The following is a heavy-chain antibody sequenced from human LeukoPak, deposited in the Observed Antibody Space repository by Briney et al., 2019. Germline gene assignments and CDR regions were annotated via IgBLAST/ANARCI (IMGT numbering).Heavy chain of an antibody. CDR1: GYTFTSYD. V-gene: IGHV1-8*01. CDR3: ARGSVSQLFVFDP. J-gene: IGHJ5*02. CDR2: INPNSGNT. D-gene: IGHD2-2*01. Sequence: ASVKVSCKASGYTFTSYDINWVRQATGQGLEWMGWINPNSGNTGYAQKFQGRVTMTRNTSISTAYMELSSLRSEDTAVYYCARGSVSQLFVFDPWGQGTLVTVSS.